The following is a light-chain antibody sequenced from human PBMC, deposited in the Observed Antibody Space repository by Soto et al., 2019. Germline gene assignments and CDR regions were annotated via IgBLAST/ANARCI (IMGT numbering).Light chain of an antibody. CDR3: QQYNNWPQT. CDR1: QNISSY. V-gene: IGKV3-15*01. CDR2: GAS. J-gene: IGKJ1*01. Sequence: IVSTQSAATLSLSPGKRATLSCRASQNISSYLIWYQQKPGQAPRLLIYGASTRATVFPARFSGSGSGTEFTLTISSLQSEDFAVYYCQQYNNWPQTFGQGTKVAIK.